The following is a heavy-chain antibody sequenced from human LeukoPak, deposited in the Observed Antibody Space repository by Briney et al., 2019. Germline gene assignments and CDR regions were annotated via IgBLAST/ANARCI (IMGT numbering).Heavy chain of an antibody. J-gene: IGHJ4*02. CDR1: GGSISSGGYS. D-gene: IGHD6-13*01. CDR3: ARRSSSSWDFDY. Sequence: PSQTLSLTCAVSGGSISSGGYSWSWIRQPPGRGLEWIGYIYYSGSTNYNPSLKSRVTISEDTSKNQFSLKLSSVTAADAAVYYCARRSSSSWDFDYWGQGTLVTVSS. CDR2: IYYSGST. V-gene: IGHV4-30-4*07.